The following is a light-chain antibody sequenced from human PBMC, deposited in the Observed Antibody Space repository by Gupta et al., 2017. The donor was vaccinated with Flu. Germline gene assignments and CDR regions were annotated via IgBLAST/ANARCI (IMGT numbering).Light chain of an antibody. V-gene: IGLV4-69*01. CDR3: QTWGTGTVV. CDR2: LNSDGSH. CDR1: SGHSSYA. J-gene: IGLJ2*01. Sequence: QVVLTQSPSASASLGASVKVTCTLSSGHSSYAIAWHQQQPEKGPRYLMKLNSDGSHTKGDGIPDRFSGSSSGAERYLTISSLQSEDEADYYCQTWGTGTVVFGGGTKVTV.